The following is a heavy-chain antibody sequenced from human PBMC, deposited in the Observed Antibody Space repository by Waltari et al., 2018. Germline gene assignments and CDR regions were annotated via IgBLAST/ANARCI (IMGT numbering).Heavy chain of an antibody. D-gene: IGHD2-21*01. CDR2: ISTGGGIT. Sequence: EVQLLESGGALIQPGESLRLSCAASGFTFRHYAMPWVRQAPGKGLEWVSHISTGGGITYYADSVKGRFTISRDNSKNTLYLQMNGLRAEDTAVYYCAKPESYPMTLVINAYFDYWGQGTLVTVSS. J-gene: IGHJ4*02. V-gene: IGHV3-23*01. CDR1: GFTFRHYA. CDR3: AKPESYPMTLVINAYFDY.